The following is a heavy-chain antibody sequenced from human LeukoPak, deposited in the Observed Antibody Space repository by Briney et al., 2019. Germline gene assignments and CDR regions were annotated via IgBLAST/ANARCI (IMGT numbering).Heavy chain of an antibody. J-gene: IGHJ4*02. V-gene: IGHV3-23*01. CDR2: ISGSGGST. Sequence: GGSLRLSCAASGFTFSSYAMSWVRQAPGKGLEWVSAISGSGGSTYYADSVKGRFTISRDNSKNTLYLQMNSLRAEDTAVYYCAKVKTYSSGWRTYYFDYWGQGTLVTVSS. D-gene: IGHD6-19*01. CDR3: AKVKTYSSGWRTYYFDY. CDR1: GFTFSSYA.